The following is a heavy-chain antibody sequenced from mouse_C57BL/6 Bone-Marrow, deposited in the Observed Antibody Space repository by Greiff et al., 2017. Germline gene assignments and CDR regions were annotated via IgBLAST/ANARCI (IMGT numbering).Heavy chain of an antibody. CDR1: GFTFSDYG. CDR3: ARQDYGSSYDYAMDY. J-gene: IGHJ4*01. Sequence: EVQLQESGGGLVQPGGSLKLSCAASGFTFSDYGMAWVRQAPRKGPEWVAFISNLAYSIYYADTVTGRFTISRENAKNTLYLEMSSLRSEDTAMYYCARQDYGSSYDYAMDYCGQGTSVTVSS. V-gene: IGHV5-15*01. CDR2: ISNLAYSI. D-gene: IGHD1-1*01.